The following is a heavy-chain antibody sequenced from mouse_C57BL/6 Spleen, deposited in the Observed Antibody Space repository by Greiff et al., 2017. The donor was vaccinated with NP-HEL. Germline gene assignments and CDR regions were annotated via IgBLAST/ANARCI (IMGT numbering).Heavy chain of an antibody. V-gene: IGHV5-4*01. CDR1: GFTFSSYA. CDR2: ISDGGSYT. Sequence: EVKLVESGGGLVKPGGSLKLSCAASGFTFSSYAMSWVRQTPEKRLEWVATISDGGSYTYYPDNVKGRFTISRDNAKNNLYLQRSHLKSEDTAMYYCARDGFAYWGQGTLVTVSA. CDR3: ARDGFAY. J-gene: IGHJ3*01.